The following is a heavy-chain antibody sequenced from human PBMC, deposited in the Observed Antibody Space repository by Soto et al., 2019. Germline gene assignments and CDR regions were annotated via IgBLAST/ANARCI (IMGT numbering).Heavy chain of an antibody. CDR3: ARGYSGYLFDY. J-gene: IGHJ4*02. CDR2: INAGNGNT. Sequence: QVQLVQSGAEVKKPGASVKVSCKASGYTLTAYPMHWVRQAPGQRLEWMGWINAGNGNTMYSQQFQAGVTITRDTSASTAYMELSSLRSEDTAVYYCARGYSGYLFDYWGQGTLVTVSS. CDR1: GYTLTAYP. D-gene: IGHD5-12*01. V-gene: IGHV1-3*01.